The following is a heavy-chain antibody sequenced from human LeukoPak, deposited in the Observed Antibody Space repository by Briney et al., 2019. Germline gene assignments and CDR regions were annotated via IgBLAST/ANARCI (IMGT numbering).Heavy chain of an antibody. D-gene: IGHD6-13*01. J-gene: IGHJ1*01. CDR1: GYTFTDYY. CDR2: INPKNGDT. Sequence: ASVKVSCKASGYTFTDYYIHWVRQAPGQGLEWMGWINPKNGDTNYAQKFRGRVAMTRDTSISTAYMELSRVRSGDTAVFYCAKRSSSSWTEYFQHWGQGTLVTVSS. CDR3: AKRSSSSWTEYFQH. V-gene: IGHV1-2*02.